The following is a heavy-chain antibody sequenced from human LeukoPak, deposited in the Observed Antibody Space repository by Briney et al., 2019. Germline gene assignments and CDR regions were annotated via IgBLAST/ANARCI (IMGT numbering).Heavy chain of an antibody. CDR3: AKEPAV. CDR2: IGASGVSA. J-gene: IGHJ4*02. V-gene: IGHV3-23*01. Sequence: GGSLRLSCEASGFTFGTHAMTWVRQAPGKGLEWVSAIGASGVSAYYADSVMGRFTISRDNSKNTLYLQMYRLRAEDMAMYYCAKEPAVWGQGTLVTVSS. D-gene: IGHD1-14*01. CDR1: GFTFGTHA.